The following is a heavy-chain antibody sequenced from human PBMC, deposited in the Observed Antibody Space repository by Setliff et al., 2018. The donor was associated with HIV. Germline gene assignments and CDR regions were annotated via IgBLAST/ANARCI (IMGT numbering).Heavy chain of an antibody. CDR2: IIPIFGTP. D-gene: IGHD5-12*01. CDR3: ATNPEMATINYYYYYMDV. Sequence: SVKVSCKDSGGTFSNYAISWVRRAPGQGLEWMGGIIPIFGTPRYAQKFQGRVTITADESTSTVYMELSSLRSEDTAVYYCATNPEMATINYYYYYMDVWGKGTTVTVSS. J-gene: IGHJ6*03. CDR1: GGTFSNYA. V-gene: IGHV1-69*13.